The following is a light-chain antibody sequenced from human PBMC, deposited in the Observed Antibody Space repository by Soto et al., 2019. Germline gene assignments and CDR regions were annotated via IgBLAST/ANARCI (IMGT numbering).Light chain of an antibody. V-gene: IGKV3-11*02. CDR1: QSVRTY. J-gene: IGKJ5*01. CDR2: DAS. Sequence: EIVLTQSPATLSLSPGERATLSCRASQSVRTYLAWYQQKPGQAPRLLIYDASNRATGIPARFSGSGSGRDFTLTISGLEPEDFAVYYCQQYGSSPLISFGQGTRLEIK. CDR3: QQYGSSPLIS.